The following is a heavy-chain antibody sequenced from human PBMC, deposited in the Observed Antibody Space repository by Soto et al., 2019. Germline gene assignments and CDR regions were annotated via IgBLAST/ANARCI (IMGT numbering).Heavy chain of an antibody. CDR3: ARVMAYGGGDCYPDY. J-gene: IGHJ4*02. CDR2: ISSSSSYI. V-gene: IGHV3-21*01. Sequence: EVQLVESGGGLVKPGGSLRLSCAASGFTFSSYSMNWVRQAPGKGLEWVSSISSSSSYIYNADSVKGRFTISRDNAKNSLSLQMNSLRAEDTAVYYCARVMAYGGGDCYPDYWGQGTLVTVSS. CDR1: GFTFSSYS. D-gene: IGHD2-21*02.